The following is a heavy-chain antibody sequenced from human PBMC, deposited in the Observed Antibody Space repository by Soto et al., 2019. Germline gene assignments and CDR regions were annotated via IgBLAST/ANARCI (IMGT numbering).Heavy chain of an antibody. Sequence: EVQLVESGGGLIQPGGSLRLSCEVSGFSVSGHYMSWVRQAPGKGLDWVSVIYSGGSRYYADSVRGRFTISRDESQNTLYLQMNNLRAEDTAVYYCARSMMVRGVFFDLWGRGSLVSVSS. CDR2: IYSGGSR. J-gene: IGHJ4*02. V-gene: IGHV3-53*01. CDR1: GFSVSGHY. CDR3: ARSMMVRGVFFDL. D-gene: IGHD3-10*01.